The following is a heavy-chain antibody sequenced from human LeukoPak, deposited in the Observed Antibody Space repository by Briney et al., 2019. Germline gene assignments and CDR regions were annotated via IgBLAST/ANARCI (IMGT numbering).Heavy chain of an antibody. CDR2: IRYDGSNK. Sequence: GGSLRLSCAASGFTFSSYGMHWVRQAPGKGLEGVAFIRYDGSNKYYADSVKGRFTISRDNSKNTLYLQMNSVRAEDTAVYYCAKFMYYYDSRGGFDYWGQGTLVTVSS. CDR1: GFTFSSYG. D-gene: IGHD3-22*01. J-gene: IGHJ4*02. V-gene: IGHV3-30*02. CDR3: AKFMYYYDSRGGFDY.